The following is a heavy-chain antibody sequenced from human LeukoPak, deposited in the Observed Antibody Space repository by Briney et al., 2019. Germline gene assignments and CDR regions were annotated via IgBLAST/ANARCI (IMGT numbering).Heavy chain of an antibody. D-gene: IGHD3/OR15-3a*01. CDR2: IYTSGST. CDR3: ARVRGTGYSYYFDY. CDR1: GGSISSYY. J-gene: IGHJ4*02. V-gene: IGHV4-4*07. Sequence: PSETLSLTCTVSGGSISSYYWGWIRQPAGKGLEWIGRIYTSGSTNYNPSLKSRVTMSVDTSKNQFSLKLSSVTAADTAVYYCARVRGTGYSYYFDYWGQGTLVTVSS.